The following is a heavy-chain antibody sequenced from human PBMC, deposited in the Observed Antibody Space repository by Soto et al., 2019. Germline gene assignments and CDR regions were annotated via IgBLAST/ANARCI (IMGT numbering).Heavy chain of an antibody. CDR1: AYTFTSCV. D-gene: IGHD5-12*01. Sequence: ASVKVSCKASAYTFTSCVFSLVRQAPGQGLEWMGWISAYNGNTNYAQKLQGRVTMTTDTSTSTAYMELRSLRSDDTAVYYCAIARNWLGWFDPWGQGTLVTVSS. CDR3: AIARNWLGWFDP. CDR2: ISAYNGNT. J-gene: IGHJ5*02. V-gene: IGHV1-18*01.